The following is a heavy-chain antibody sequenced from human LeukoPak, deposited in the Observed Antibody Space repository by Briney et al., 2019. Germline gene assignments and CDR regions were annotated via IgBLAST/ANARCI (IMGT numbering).Heavy chain of an antibody. D-gene: IGHD2-15*01. V-gene: IGHV4-61*02. CDR1: GGSISSGSYY. Sequence: SETLSLTCTVSGGSISSGSYYWSWIRQPAGKGLEWIGRIYTSGSTNYNPSLKSRVTISVDTSKNQFSLKLSSVTAADTAVYYCARVGRNRASYYFDYWGQGTLVTVSS. J-gene: IGHJ4*02. CDR3: ARVGRNRASYYFDY. CDR2: IYTSGST.